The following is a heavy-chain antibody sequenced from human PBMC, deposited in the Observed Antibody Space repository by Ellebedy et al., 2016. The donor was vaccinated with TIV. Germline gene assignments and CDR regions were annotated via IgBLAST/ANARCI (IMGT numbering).Heavy chain of an antibody. J-gene: IGHJ4*02. CDR1: SPTFSRCW. CDR3: TSYCGGDCYWGGY. CDR2: MNPDGSVI. D-gene: IGHD2-21*02. Sequence: GESLKISCVDSSPTFSRCWMHWVRQAPGEGLVWVAGMNPDGSVISHADSVKGRFTISRDNAKNTLYLQMNSLRAEDTDVYYCTSYCGGDCYWGGYWGQGTLITVSS. V-gene: IGHV3-74*01.